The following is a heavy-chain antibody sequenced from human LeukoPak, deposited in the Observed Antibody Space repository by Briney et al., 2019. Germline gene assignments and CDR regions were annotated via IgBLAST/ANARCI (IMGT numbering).Heavy chain of an antibody. CDR1: GGTFSSYA. CDR2: IIPILGIA. Sequence: SVKVSCKASGGTFSSYAISWVRQAPGQGLEWMGRIIPILGIANYAQKFQGRVTITADKSTSTAYMELSNLRSEDTAVYYCATDSGFAVIGYNWFDPWGQGTLVTVSS. V-gene: IGHV1-69*04. D-gene: IGHD3-10*01. CDR3: ATDSGFAVIGYNWFDP. J-gene: IGHJ5*02.